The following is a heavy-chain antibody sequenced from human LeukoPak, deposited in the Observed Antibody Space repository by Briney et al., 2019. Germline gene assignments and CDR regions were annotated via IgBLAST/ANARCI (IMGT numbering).Heavy chain of an antibody. CDR1: GYTLTSYY. Sequence: ASVKVSCKASGYTLTSYYMHWVRQAPGQGLEWMGIINPSGGSTSYAQKFQGRITMTRDTSTSTVYMELSSLRSEDTAVYYCAREGYCSSTSCLTNDYWGQGTLVTVSS. D-gene: IGHD2-2*01. J-gene: IGHJ4*02. V-gene: IGHV1-46*01. CDR3: AREGYCSSTSCLTNDY. CDR2: INPSGGST.